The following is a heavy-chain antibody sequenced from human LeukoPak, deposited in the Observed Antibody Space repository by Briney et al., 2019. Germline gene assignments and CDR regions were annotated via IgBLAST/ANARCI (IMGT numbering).Heavy chain of an antibody. CDR3: ARVARTGAFDI. Sequence: GGSLRPSCAASGFTFSSYSMNWVRQAPGKGLEWVSSISSSSSYIYYADSVKGRFTISRDNAKNSLYLQMNSLRAEDTAVYYCARVARTGAFDIWGQGTMVTVSS. CDR1: GFTFSSYS. V-gene: IGHV3-21*01. D-gene: IGHD1-1*01. J-gene: IGHJ3*02. CDR2: ISSSSSYI.